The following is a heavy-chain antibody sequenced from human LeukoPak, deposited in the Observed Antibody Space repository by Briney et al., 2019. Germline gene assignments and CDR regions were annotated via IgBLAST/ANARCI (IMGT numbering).Heavy chain of an antibody. CDR2: ISSSSSTT. J-gene: IGHJ5*02. CDR1: GFTFSSYS. Sequence: GGSLRLSCAASGFTFSSYSMNWVRQAPGKGLEWVSYISSSSSTTYYADSVKGRFTISRDNAKNSLYLQMNSLRAEDTALYHCARGTYDFRXQFDPWGQGTLVTVSS. CDR3: ARGTYDFRXQFDP. D-gene: IGHD3-3*01. V-gene: IGHV3-48*01.